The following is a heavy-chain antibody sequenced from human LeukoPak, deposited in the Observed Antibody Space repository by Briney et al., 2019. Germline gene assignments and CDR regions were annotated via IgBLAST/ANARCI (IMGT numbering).Heavy chain of an antibody. J-gene: IGHJ4*02. CDR2: ISYDGSNK. V-gene: IGHV3-30*18. CDR3: AKRSWGKYPGFDY. D-gene: IGHD3-16*01. Sequence: PGRSLRLSCAASGFTFSSYGMHWVRQAPGKGLEWVAVISYDGSNKYYAGSVKGRFTISRDNSKNTLYLQMNSLRAEDTAVYYCAKRSWGKYPGFDYWGQGTLVTVSS. CDR1: GFTFSSYG.